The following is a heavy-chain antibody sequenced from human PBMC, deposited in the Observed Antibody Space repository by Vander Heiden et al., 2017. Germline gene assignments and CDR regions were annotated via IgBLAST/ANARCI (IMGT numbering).Heavy chain of an antibody. J-gene: IGHJ2*01. CDR1: GYVFTSYP. CDR3: AREVHRVGLDL. D-gene: IGHD1-26*01. CDR2: ISVYNEHM. Sequence: QVQLEQSGTELKKPGASVKVSCKASGYVFTSYPITWVRQAPGQGLEWVGWISVYNEHMKFAQKVQGRVTMTADSSKSTAYMELKSLKFDDAAVDYCAREVHRVGLDLWGRGTLVTVSS. V-gene: IGHV1-18*01.